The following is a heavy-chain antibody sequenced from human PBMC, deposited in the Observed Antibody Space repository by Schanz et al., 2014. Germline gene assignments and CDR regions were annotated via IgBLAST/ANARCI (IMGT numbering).Heavy chain of an antibody. V-gene: IGHV1-46*01. CDR1: NYIFTKYY. Sequence: QVQLVQSGAEVKKPGASVKLSCKASNYIFTKYYIHCVRQAPGQGLEWMGLINPYDDTIDYAKKFQGRFTMTRDTSTTTVYMELSSLRSDDTAMYYCVTEKRMESGTWAKAFDIWGQGTCVNVSS. CDR2: INPYDDTI. D-gene: IGHD3-3*01. CDR3: VTEKRMESGTWAKAFDI. J-gene: IGHJ3*02.